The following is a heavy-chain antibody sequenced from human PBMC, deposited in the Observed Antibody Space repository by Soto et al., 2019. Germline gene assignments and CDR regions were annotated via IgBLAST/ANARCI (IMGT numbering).Heavy chain of an antibody. CDR2: MIPSSGNT. D-gene: IGHD4-4*01. CDR1: GFTFTSSA. CDR3: ARIPGSAVTTHFMDV. J-gene: IGHJ6*03. V-gene: IGHV1-8*03. Sequence: ASVKVSCKASGFTFTSSAVQWVRQARGQGLEWIGWMIPSSGNTSYAQKFQGRVTITRNTSISTAYMELSSLRSEDTAVYYCARIPGSAVTTHFMDVWGKGTTVTVSS.